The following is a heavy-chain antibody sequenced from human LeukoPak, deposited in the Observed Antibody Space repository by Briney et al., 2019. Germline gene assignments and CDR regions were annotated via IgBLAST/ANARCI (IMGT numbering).Heavy chain of an antibody. CDR3: ARDPPVLRYFDWLSDAFDI. J-gene: IGHJ3*02. V-gene: IGHV1-18*01. D-gene: IGHD3-9*01. Sequence: GASVKVSCKASRYTFTSYGISWVRQAPGQGLEWMGWISAYNGNTNYAQKLQGRVTMTTDTSTSTAYMELRSLRSDDTAVYYCARDPPVLRYFDWLSDAFDIWGQGTMVTVS. CDR2: ISAYNGNT. CDR1: RYTFTSYG.